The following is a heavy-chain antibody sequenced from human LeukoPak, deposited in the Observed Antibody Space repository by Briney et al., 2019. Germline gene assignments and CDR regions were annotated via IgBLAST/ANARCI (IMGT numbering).Heavy chain of an antibody. J-gene: IGHJ4*02. V-gene: IGHV4-39*01. CDR3: ASPSRYDLFDY. CDR2: IYYSGST. D-gene: IGHD3-22*01. Sequence: SETLSLTCTVSGGSISSSSYYWGWIRQPPGKGLEWIGSIYYSGSTYYNPSLKSRVTISVDTSKNQFSLKLSSVAAADTAVYYCASPSRYDLFDYWGQGTLVAVSS. CDR1: GGSISSSSYY.